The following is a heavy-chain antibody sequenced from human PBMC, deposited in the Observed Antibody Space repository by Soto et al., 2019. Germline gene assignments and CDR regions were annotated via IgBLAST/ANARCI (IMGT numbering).Heavy chain of an antibody. CDR3: AKDKVPRPIAAADNSSDY. V-gene: IGHV3-23*01. CDR2: LSGSGGST. J-gene: IGHJ4*02. CDR1: GFTFSSYA. Sequence: PGGSLRLSCAASGFTFSSYAVSWVRQAPGKGLEWVSGLSGSGGSTYYADSVKGRFTISRDNSKNTLYLQMNSLRAEDTAVYYCAKDKVPRPIAAADNSSDYWGQGTLVTVSS. D-gene: IGHD6-13*01.